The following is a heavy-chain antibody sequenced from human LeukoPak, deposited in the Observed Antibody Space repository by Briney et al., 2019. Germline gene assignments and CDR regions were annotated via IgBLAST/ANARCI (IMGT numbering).Heavy chain of an antibody. D-gene: IGHD3-10*01. J-gene: IGHJ4*02. CDR1: GYTFTSYG. V-gene: IGHV1-18*04. CDR3: ARDLGYGSGSYYGGGDY. CDR2: ISACNGNT. Sequence: ASVTVSCKASGYTFTSYGISWVRQAPGQGVEWMGWISACNGNTNYAQKLQGRVTMTTDTSTSTAYMELRSLRSDDTAVYYCARDLGYGSGSYYGGGDYWGQGTLVTVSS.